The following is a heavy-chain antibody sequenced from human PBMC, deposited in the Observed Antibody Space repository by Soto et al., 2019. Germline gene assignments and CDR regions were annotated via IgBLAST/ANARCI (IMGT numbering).Heavy chain of an antibody. J-gene: IGHJ4*02. CDR1: GGSISSYY. D-gene: IGHD2-15*01. CDR2: IYYSGST. Sequence: QVQLQESGPGLVKPSETLSLTCTVSGGSISSYYWSWIRQPPGKGLEWIGYIYYSGSTNYNPSLKTRVTISGDTSNNQVSLKLSSVTAADTAVYYCARVLCRGGRCYDLFDYWGQGALVTVSS. CDR3: ARVLCRGGRCYDLFDY. V-gene: IGHV4-59*01.